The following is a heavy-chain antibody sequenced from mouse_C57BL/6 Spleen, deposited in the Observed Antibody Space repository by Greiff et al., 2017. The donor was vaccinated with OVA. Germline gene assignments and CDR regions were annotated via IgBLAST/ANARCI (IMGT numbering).Heavy chain of an antibody. J-gene: IGHJ1*03. CDR1: GFTFSSYG. CDR2: ISSGGSYT. CDR3: ARQHYYGSSHWYFDV. D-gene: IGHD1-1*01. Sequence: VQLKESGGDLVKPGGSLKLSCAASGFTFSSYGMSWVRQTPDKRLEWVATISSGGSYTYYPDSVKGRFTISRDNAKNTLYLQMSSLKSEDTAMYYCARQHYYGSSHWYFDVWGTGTTVTVSS. V-gene: IGHV5-6*01.